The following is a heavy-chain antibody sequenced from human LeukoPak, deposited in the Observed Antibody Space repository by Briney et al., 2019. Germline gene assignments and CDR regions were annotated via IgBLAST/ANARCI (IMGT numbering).Heavy chain of an antibody. J-gene: IGHJ4*02. CDR1: ACIFNNYY. CDR3: STARSGDYDY. D-gene: IGHD2-15*01. CDR2: INPSGGST. V-gene: IGHV1-46*02. Sequence: ASVKVSCKGSACIFNNYYVHWVRQAPGQGLEWMGIINPSGGSTSYSQKFQGRVTMTRNTSTNTVYMELNSLRSEDTAVYYCSTARSGDYDYWGQGTLVTVSS.